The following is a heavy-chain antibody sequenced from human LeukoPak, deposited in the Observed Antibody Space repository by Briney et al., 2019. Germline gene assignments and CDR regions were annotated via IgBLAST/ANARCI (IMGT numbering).Heavy chain of an antibody. V-gene: IGHV3-53*05. CDR1: GFTVSSKY. CDR2: IYSGGST. D-gene: IGHD3-22*01. CDR3: AKDRKHYYDSSGSVDY. J-gene: IGHJ4*02. Sequence: GGSLRLSCVASGFTVSSKYMSWVRQAPGKGLEWVSVIYSGGSTYYGESVKGRFTISRDNAKNSLYLQMNSLRAEDTALYYCAKDRKHYYDSSGSVDYWGQGTLVTVSS.